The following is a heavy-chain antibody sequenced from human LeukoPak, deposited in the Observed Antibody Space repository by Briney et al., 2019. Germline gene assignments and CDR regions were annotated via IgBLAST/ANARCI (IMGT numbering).Heavy chain of an antibody. CDR2: IYPGESIYASENT. V-gene: IGHV4-4*07. J-gene: IGHJ4*02. D-gene: IGHD4-17*01. CDR1: GVSISAYY. Sequence: RSETLSLTCSVSGVSISAYYWSWVRQPAGKGLEWIGRIYPGESIYASENTNYNPSLTSRVSMSGDTSKNQVSLKLRSVTAADTAVYYCARDPTTVTTIFDSWGQATLVTVSS. CDR3: ARDPTTVTTIFDS.